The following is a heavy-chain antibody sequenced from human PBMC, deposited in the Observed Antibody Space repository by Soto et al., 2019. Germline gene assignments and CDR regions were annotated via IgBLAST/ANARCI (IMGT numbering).Heavy chain of an antibody. CDR2: IWYDGSNK. CDR1: GFTFSSYG. D-gene: IGHD4-4*01. Sequence: QVQLVESGGGVVQPGRSLRLSCAASGFTFSSYGMHWVRQAPGKGLEWVAVIWYDGSNKYYADSVKGRFTISRDNSKNTLYLQMNSLRAEDTAVYYCARGSNANDDRRSPHWGQGTLVTVSS. J-gene: IGHJ4*02. V-gene: IGHV3-33*01. CDR3: ARGSNANDDRRSPH.